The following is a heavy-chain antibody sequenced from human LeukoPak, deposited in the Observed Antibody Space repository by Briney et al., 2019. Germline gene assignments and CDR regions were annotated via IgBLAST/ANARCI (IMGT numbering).Heavy chain of an antibody. J-gene: IGHJ4*02. D-gene: IGHD6-19*01. CDR1: GGSFSGYY. CDR3: ARGGDSSGWYGFYYFDY. CDR2: INHSGST. V-gene: IGHV4-34*01. Sequence: PSETLSLTCAVYGGSFSGYYWSWIRQPPGKGLEWIGEINHSGSTNYNPSLKSRVTISVDTSKNQFSLKLSPVTAADTAVYYCARGGDSSGWYGFYYFDYWGQGTLVTVSS.